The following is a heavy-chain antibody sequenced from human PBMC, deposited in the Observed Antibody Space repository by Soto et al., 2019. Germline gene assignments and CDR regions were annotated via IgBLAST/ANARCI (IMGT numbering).Heavy chain of an antibody. J-gene: IGHJ6*02. CDR2: ISAYNGNT. D-gene: IGHD6-6*01. V-gene: IGHV1-18*01. CDR1: GYTFTSYG. CDR3: ARDLVPLSLYYYYGMDV. Sequence: QVQLVQSGAEVKKPGASVKVSCKASGYTFTSYGISWVRQAPGQGLEWMGWISAYNGNTNYAQKLQGRVTMTTDTSTSTAYMELRSLRSDDTAVYYCARDLVPLSLYYYYGMDVWGQGTTVTVSS.